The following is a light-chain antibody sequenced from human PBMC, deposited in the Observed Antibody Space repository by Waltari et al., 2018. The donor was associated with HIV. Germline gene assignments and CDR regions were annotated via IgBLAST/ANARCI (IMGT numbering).Light chain of an antibody. Sequence: QSALTQPRSVSGSLGQSVTISCTGSNSDVGGHNYVSWYQVHPGKAPKLIIYDVTKRPSGVPDRFSGSKSDNTASLTISRLQAEDEADYYCCSYAGSYAYVFGSETEVTVL. CDR3: CSYAGSYAYV. CDR1: NSDVGGHNY. J-gene: IGLJ1*01. CDR2: DVT. V-gene: IGLV2-11*01.